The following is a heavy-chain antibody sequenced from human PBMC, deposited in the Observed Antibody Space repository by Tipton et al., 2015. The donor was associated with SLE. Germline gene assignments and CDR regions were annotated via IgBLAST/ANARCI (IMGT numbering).Heavy chain of an antibody. CDR2: INHTGST. J-gene: IGHJ2*01. CDR3: ARDPGGSSRGYFDL. V-gene: IGHV4-34*01. D-gene: IGHD2-15*01. Sequence: LRLSCAVYGGSFSGYYWSWIRQPPGKGLEWNVEINHTGSTNFNPSLKSRVTISVDTSKNQFSLKLSSVTAADTAEYYCARDPGGSSRGYFDLWGRGTLATVSS. CDR1: GGSFSGYY.